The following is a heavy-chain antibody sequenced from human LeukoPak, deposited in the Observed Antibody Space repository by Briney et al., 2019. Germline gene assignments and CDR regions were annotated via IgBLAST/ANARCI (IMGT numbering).Heavy chain of an antibody. J-gene: IGHJ4*02. D-gene: IGHD3-16*01. CDR1: GFTVSSNY. CDR2: IYSGGST. V-gene: IGHV3-53*01. CDR3: AGLGGSGTSPFDY. Sequence: RGSLRLSCAASGFTVSSNYMSWVRQAPGKGLEWVSVIYSGGSTYYADSVKGRLTISRDNSKNMLYLQMNSLRAEDTAVYYCAGLGGSGTSPFDYWGQGTLVTVSS.